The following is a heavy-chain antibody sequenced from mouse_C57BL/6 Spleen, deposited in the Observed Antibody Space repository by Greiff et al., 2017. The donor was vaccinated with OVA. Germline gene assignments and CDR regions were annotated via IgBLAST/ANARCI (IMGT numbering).Heavy chain of an antibody. CDR3: ARCGDCWYFEV. CDR1: GYTFTSYW. V-gene: IGHV1-61*01. D-gene: IGHD2-13*01. CDR2: IYPSGSDT. Sequence: QVQLQQPGAELVRPGSSVKLSCKASGYTFTSYWMAWVKQRPGQGLEWIGNIYPSGSDTHYNEKFKDKATLTVDKSSSTAYMQLSSLTSEDSAVYYGARCGDCWYFEVWGTGTTVTVSS. J-gene: IGHJ1*03.